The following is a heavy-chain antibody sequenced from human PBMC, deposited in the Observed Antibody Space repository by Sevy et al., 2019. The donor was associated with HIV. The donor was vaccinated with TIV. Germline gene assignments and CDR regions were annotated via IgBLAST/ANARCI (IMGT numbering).Heavy chain of an antibody. CDR3: ARGTGGIGMDV. CDR2: IKPDGSDK. V-gene: IGHV3-7*01. CDR1: GFTFSSHW. Sequence: GGSLRLSCAASGFTFSSHWMSWVRQAPGKGLEWVANIKPDGSDKYYVDSVKGRFTISRDNDKNSLSLQMNSLRAEDTAVYNCARGTGGIGMDVWGQGTTVTVSS. J-gene: IGHJ6*02. D-gene: IGHD6-13*01.